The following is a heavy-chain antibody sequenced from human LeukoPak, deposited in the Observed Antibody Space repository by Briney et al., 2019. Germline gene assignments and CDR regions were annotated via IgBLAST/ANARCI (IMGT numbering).Heavy chain of an antibody. Sequence: SETLSLTCTVSGGSMSGYYWSWIRQPPGKGPELIGYIHSTGNTGYNPSLKSRVTISVDTSKNQFSLGLRSVTTADTAVYYCAKVRSSSHHHEAFDYWGQGTLVTVSS. J-gene: IGHJ4*02. D-gene: IGHD6-6*01. CDR3: AKVRSSSHHHEAFDY. V-gene: IGHV4-59*01. CDR2: IHSTGNT. CDR1: GGSMSGYY.